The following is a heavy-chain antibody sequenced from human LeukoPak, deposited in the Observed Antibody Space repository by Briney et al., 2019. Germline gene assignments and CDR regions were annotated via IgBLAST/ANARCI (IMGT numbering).Heavy chain of an antibody. CDR3: ARAPTTSHYYDRSGFRVLYFDS. V-gene: IGHV3-21*04. CDR1: GFTFSSYS. J-gene: IGHJ4*02. Sequence: GGSLRLSCAASGFTFSSYSMNWVRQAPGKGLEWVSSISSSSSYIYYADSVKGRFTISRDNAKNSLYLQMNSLRAEDTAVYFCARAPTTSHYYDRSGFRVLYFDSWGQGTLATVSS. CDR2: ISSSSSYI. D-gene: IGHD3-22*01.